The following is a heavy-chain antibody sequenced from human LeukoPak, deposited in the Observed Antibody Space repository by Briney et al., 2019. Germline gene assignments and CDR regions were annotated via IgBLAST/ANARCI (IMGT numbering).Heavy chain of an antibody. J-gene: IGHJ4*02. Sequence: ASVKVSCKASGYTFTSYYMHWVRQAPGQGLEWMGWINPNSGGTNYAQKFQGRVTMTRDTSISTAYMELSRLRSDDTAVYYCARSSRYSGYDADYWGQGTLVTVSS. D-gene: IGHD5-12*01. V-gene: IGHV1-2*02. CDR2: INPNSGGT. CDR3: ARSSRYSGYDADY. CDR1: GYTFTSYY.